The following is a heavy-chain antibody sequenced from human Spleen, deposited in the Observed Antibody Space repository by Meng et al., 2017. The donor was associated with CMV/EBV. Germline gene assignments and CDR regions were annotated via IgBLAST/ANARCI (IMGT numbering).Heavy chain of an antibody. CDR3: ARDLVGAPDY. V-gene: IGHV3-30-3*01. CDR2: VSYDGSSK. CDR1: GFTFSSYA. D-gene: IGHD1-26*01. Sequence: GGSLRLSCAPSGFTFSSYAMHWVRQAPGKGLEWVAVVSYDGSSKYYADSVKGRFTISRDNSKNTLFLQMNSLRAEDTAVYYCARDLVGAPDYWGQGTLVTVSS. J-gene: IGHJ4*02.